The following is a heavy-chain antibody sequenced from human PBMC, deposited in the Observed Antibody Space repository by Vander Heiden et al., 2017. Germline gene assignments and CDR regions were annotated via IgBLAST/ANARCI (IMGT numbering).Heavy chain of an antibody. D-gene: IGHD6-13*01. Sequence: QGQVHVSVAGPGRAAEPLSPTCRVPGDSISRNYWNWIRQPPGKGLGWIGLALYSGGSDYNRSPNRRVTIYFDMSKNALSLGVKTVSDVGAAVYFCARVKTYSNSGYRCAFDMWGRGKRVTVSS. CDR3: ARVKTYSNSGYRCAFDM. CDR1: GDSISRNY. CDR2: ALYSGGS. V-gene: IGHV4-59*12. J-gene: IGHJ3*02.